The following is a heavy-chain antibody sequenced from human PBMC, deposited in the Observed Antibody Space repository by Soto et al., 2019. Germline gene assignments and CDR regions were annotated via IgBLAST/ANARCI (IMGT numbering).Heavy chain of an antibody. V-gene: IGHV4-31*03. D-gene: IGHD1-1*01. CDR3: AREEGGTRGYYYIDV. Sequence: QVQLQESGPGLVRPSQTLSLTCSVSGGSVSSSGHYWSWIRQHPGKGLEWIGYLYYSGSTYYNPSLESRLTISLDTSKNEFSLKLSSVTAADTAVYYCAREEGGTRGYYYIDVWGKGTTVTVSS. J-gene: IGHJ6*03. CDR2: LYYSGST. CDR1: GGSVSSSGHY.